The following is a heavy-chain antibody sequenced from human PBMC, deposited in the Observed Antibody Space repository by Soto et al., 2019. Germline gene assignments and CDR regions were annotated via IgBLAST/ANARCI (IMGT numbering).Heavy chain of an antibody. CDR3: ARDEGLGVNYYYYGMGV. CDR1: GFTFSSYG. CDR2: IWYDGSNK. V-gene: IGHV3-33*01. D-gene: IGHD3-10*01. Sequence: GVSLRLSCAASGFTFSSYGMHWVRQAPGKGLEWVAVIWYDGSNKYYADSVKGRFTISRDNSKNTLYLQMNSLRAEDTAVYYCARDEGLGVNYYYYGMGVWGQGTTVTVSS. J-gene: IGHJ6*02.